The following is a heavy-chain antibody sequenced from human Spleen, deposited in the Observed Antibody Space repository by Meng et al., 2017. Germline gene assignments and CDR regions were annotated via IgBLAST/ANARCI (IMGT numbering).Heavy chain of an antibody. Sequence: QLRLQQGGAGLLKPSETLSLTCAVYGGSFSGYYWSWIRQPPGKGLEWIGEINHSGSTNYNPSLKSRVTISVDTSKNQFSLMLSSVTAADTAVYYCARGCSGYRVFLCYWGQGTLVTVSS. V-gene: IGHV4-34*01. CDR2: INHSGST. CDR1: GGSFSGYY. CDR3: ARGCSGYRVFLCY. J-gene: IGHJ4*02. D-gene: IGHD3-22*01.